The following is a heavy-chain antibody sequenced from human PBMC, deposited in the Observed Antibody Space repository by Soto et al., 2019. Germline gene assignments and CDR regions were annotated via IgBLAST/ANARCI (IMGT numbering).Heavy chain of an antibody. V-gene: IGHV4-59*01. CDR1: GGSISSYY. Sequence: PSETLSLTCTVSGGSISSYYWSWIRQPPGKGLEWIGYIYYSGNTNYNPSLKSRVTISVDTSKNQFSLKLSSVTAADTAVYYCARELRFLEHWFDPWGQGTLVTVSS. CDR3: ARELRFLEHWFDP. D-gene: IGHD3-3*01. CDR2: IYYSGNT. J-gene: IGHJ5*02.